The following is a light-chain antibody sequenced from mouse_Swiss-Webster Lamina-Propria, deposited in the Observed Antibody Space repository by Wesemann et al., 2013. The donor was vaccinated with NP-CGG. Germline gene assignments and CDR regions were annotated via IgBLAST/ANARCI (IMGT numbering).Light chain of an antibody. V-gene: IGKV6-13*01. J-gene: IGKJ1*01. CDR2: SAS. CDR3: QQYSSYPT. CDR1: QNVGTA. Sequence: DIVMTQSQKFMSTSVGDRVSITCKASQNVGTAVAWYQQKPGQSPKLLIYSASNRYTGVPDRFTGSGSGTDFTLTISNVQSEDLADYFCQQYSSYPTFGGGTKLEIK.